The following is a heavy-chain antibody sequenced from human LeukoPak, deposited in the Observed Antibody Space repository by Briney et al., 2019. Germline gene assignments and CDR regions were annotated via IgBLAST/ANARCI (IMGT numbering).Heavy chain of an antibody. V-gene: IGHV4-59*08. Sequence: SETLSLTCTVSGVSSSSSYWSWIRQPPGKGLEWIGYIFYTGDSNHNPSFKSRVSISLDTSKDQSSLRLSSVTAADTAVYYCARHRFASPLDSWGQGTLVTVSS. CDR1: GVSSSSSY. CDR3: ARHRFASPLDS. J-gene: IGHJ4*02. D-gene: IGHD2-21*01. CDR2: IFYTGDS.